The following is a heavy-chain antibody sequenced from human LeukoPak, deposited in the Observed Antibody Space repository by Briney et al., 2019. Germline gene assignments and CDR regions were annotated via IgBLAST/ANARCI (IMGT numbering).Heavy chain of an antibody. Sequence: SETLSLTCTVSGGSISSYYWSWIRQPPGKGLEWTGYIYYSGSTNYNPSPKSRVTISVDTSKNQFSLKLSSVTAADTAVYYCARGNGDYAYDYWGQGTLVTVSS. J-gene: IGHJ4*02. V-gene: IGHV4-59*01. D-gene: IGHD4-17*01. CDR2: IYYSGST. CDR3: ARGNGDYAYDY. CDR1: GGSISSYY.